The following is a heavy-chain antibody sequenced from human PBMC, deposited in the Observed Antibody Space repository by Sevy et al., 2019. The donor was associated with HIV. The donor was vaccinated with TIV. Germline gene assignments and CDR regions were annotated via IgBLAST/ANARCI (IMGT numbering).Heavy chain of an antibody. CDR2: ISGGGGGQ. CDR3: AKHYIHDIADGWYFDL. Sequence: GGSLRLSCAASGFTFNNYAMSWVRQAPGKGLEGKGLEWVETISGGGGGQYDADSVRGRFTISRDNSKNTLYLQVNSLRVEDTAVYYCAKHYIHDIADGWYFDLWGRGTLVTVSS. J-gene: IGHJ2*01. D-gene: IGHD6-13*01. V-gene: IGHV3-23*01. CDR1: GFTFNNYA.